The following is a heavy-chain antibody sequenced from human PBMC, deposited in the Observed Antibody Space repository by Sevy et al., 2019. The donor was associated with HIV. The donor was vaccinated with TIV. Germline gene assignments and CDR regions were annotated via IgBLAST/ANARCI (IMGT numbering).Heavy chain of an antibody. D-gene: IGHD3-22*01. V-gene: IGHV3-30*19. J-gene: IGHJ4*02. Sequence: GGSLRLSCAASGFTFNYYGVHWVRQAPGKGLEWVAVISYDGNNKDYADSVKGRFTISRDNSKNTLYLQMNSLRAEDTAVYYCASHYYDSTGYYYPLDYWGQGTLVTVSS. CDR2: ISYDGNNK. CDR3: ASHYYDSTGYYYPLDY. CDR1: GFTFNYYG.